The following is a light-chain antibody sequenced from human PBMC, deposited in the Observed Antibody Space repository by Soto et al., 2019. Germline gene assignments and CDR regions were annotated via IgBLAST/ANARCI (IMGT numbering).Light chain of an antibody. CDR1: QSVSSY. CDR3: QHRSNGYT. Sequence: EIVLTQSPATLSLSPGERATLSCRASQSVSSYLAWYQQKPGQAPRLLIYDASNRATGIPARFSGSGSGTDFTLTISSLEPEDFAVYYCQHRSNGYTFGQGTKLEIK. CDR2: DAS. V-gene: IGKV3-11*01. J-gene: IGKJ2*01.